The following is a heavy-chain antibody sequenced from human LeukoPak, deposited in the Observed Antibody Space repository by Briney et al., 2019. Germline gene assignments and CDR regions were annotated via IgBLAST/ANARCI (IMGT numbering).Heavy chain of an antibody. Sequence: SETLSLTCAVSGGSISSYYWSWIRQPPGKGLEWIGYIYYSGSTNYNPSLKSRVTISVDTSKNRFSLKLSSVTAADTAVYYCARVSTMVRGFDAFDIWGQGTMVTVSS. CDR3: ARVSTMVRGFDAFDI. D-gene: IGHD3-10*01. CDR1: GGSISSYY. V-gene: IGHV4-59*08. J-gene: IGHJ3*02. CDR2: IYYSGST.